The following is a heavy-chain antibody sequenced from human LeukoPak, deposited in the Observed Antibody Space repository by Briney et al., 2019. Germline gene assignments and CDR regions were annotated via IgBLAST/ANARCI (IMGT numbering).Heavy chain of an antibody. CDR3: AKGTGDTGYYFDY. CDR1: GFTFSSYA. Sequence: GGSLRLSCAASGFTFSSYAMNWVRQAPGKGLEWVSGIRVGGEIYYADSVKGRFTISRDNSENTLYLQMSGLRAEDTAVYHCAKGTGDTGYYFDYWGQGTLVTVSS. J-gene: IGHJ4*02. D-gene: IGHD7-27*01. V-gene: IGHV3-23*01. CDR2: IRVGGEI.